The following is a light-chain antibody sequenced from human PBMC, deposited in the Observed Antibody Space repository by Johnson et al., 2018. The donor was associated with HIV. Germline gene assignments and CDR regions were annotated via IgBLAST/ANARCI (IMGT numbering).Light chain of an antibody. CDR3: GTWDTSLSDYYG. CDR1: SSNIGKNY. V-gene: IGLV1-51*02. Sequence: QSVLTQPPSVSAAPGQKVIISCSGSSSNIGKNYVSWYQQLPGTAPKLLIYENNKRPSGIPDRVSGSKSGTSATLGITGLKTGDEADYYCGTWDTSLSDYYGFGTGTKVTVL. J-gene: IGLJ1*01. CDR2: ENN.